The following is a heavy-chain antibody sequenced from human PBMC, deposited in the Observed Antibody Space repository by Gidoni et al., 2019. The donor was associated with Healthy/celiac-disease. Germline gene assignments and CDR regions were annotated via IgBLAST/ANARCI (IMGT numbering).Heavy chain of an antibody. Sequence: QLQLQESGSGLVKPSQTLSLTCAGSGGSISSGGYSWSWIRQPPGKGLEWIWYIYHSGSTYYNPSLKSRVPISVDRSKNQFSLKMSSVTAADTAVYYCARVGGNLHFDYWGQGTLVTVSS. CDR2: IYHSGST. D-gene: IGHD2-15*01. J-gene: IGHJ4*02. CDR3: ARVGGNLHFDY. V-gene: IGHV4-30-2*01. CDR1: GGSISSGGYS.